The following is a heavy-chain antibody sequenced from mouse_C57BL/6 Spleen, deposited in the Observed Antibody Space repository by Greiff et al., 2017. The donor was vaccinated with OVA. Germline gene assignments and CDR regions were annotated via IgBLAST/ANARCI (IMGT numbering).Heavy chain of an antibody. CDR2: ISDGGSYT. J-gene: IGHJ3*01. Sequence: EVQLVESGGGLVKPGGSLKLSCAASGFTFSSYAMSWVRQTPEKRLEWVATISDGGSYTYYPDNVKGRFTISRDNAKNNLYLQMSHLKSEDTAMYYCARDQGIYYDYDWFAYWGQGTLVTVSA. CDR1: GFTFSSYA. CDR3: ARDQGIYYDYDWFAY. V-gene: IGHV5-4*01. D-gene: IGHD2-4*01.